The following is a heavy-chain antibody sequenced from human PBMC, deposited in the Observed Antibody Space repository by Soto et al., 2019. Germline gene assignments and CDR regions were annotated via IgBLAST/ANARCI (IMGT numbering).Heavy chain of an antibody. CDR3: ARQREGGSGAFEI. Sequence: SETLSLTCTVSGGSISSSNYYWGWIRQPPGKGLEWIGSIYYGGSTYYNPSRKTRVTISVDTSKNQFSLKLNSVTAADTAVYYCARQREGGSGAFEIWGQGTMVPVSS. CDR1: GGSISSSNYY. J-gene: IGHJ3*02. D-gene: IGHD6-25*01. CDR2: IYYGGST. V-gene: IGHV4-39*01.